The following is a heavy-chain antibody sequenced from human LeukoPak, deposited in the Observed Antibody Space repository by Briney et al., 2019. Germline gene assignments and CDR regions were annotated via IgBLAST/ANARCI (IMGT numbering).Heavy chain of an antibody. Sequence: ASVKVSCKASGYTFTSYDINWVRQATGQGLXXXXXXNPNSGNTGYAQKFQGRVTMTRNTSISTAYMELSSLRSEDTAVYYCARSGVVVPAATSFDPWGQGTLVTVSS. V-gene: IGHV1-8*01. CDR1: GYTFTSYD. CDR3: ARSGVVVPAATSFDP. CDR2: XNPNSGNT. D-gene: IGHD2-2*01. J-gene: IGHJ5*02.